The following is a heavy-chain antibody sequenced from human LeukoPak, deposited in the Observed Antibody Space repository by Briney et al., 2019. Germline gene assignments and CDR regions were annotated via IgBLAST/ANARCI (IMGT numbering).Heavy chain of an antibody. CDR1: GGSISSSSYY. CDR2: IYYSGST. Sequence: SETLSLTCTVSGGSISSSSYYWGWIRQPPGKGLEWIGSIYYSGSTYYNPSLKSRVTISVDTSKNQFSLKLSSVTAADTAVYYCARDAARFGESYVDYWGQGTLVTVSS. CDR3: ARDAARFGESYVDY. V-gene: IGHV4-39*07. J-gene: IGHJ4*02. D-gene: IGHD3-10*01.